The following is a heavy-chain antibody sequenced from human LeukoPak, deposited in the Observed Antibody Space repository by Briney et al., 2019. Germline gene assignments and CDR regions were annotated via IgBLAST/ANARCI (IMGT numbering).Heavy chain of an antibody. CDR1: GFTVSSNY. D-gene: IGHD3-10*01. CDR2: IGPGGDNK. J-gene: IGHJ3*02. CDR3: AQDISWFAFDI. Sequence: GGSLRLSCAASGFTVSSNYMNWVRQAPGKGLQWVSGIGPGGDNKYYADSLEGRFTISRDNSKNTVYLQMNSLRAEDTALYYCAQDISWFAFDIWGQGTMVTVSS. V-gene: IGHV3-23*01.